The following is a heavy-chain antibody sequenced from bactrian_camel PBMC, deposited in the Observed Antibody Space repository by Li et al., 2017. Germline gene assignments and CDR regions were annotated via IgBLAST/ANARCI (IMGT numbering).Heavy chain of an antibody. CDR2: INSGGDTT. J-gene: IGHJ6*01. V-gene: IGHV3S40*01. CDR1: GFAFSSYA. CDR3: VRDSTGRFQGDFGL. D-gene: IGHD7*01. Sequence: VQLVESGGGLVQPGGSLRLSCAASGFAFSSYAMSWVRQAPGKGLEWVSVINSGGDTTYYADSVKGRFTISRDNAKNTVYLQLNSLKTEDLAMYYCVRDSTGRFQGDFGLWGQGTQVTVS.